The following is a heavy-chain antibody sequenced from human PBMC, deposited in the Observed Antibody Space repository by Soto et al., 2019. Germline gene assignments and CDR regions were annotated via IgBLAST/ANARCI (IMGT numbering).Heavy chain of an antibody. V-gene: IGHV3-30*18. J-gene: IGHJ4*02. D-gene: IGHD6-13*01. CDR1: GFTFSSYG. CDR2: LSYDGSNK. CDR3: AKDLVATAGTPPHLSFDY. Sequence: GGSLRLSCAASGFTFSSYGMHWVRQAPGKGLEWVAVLSYDGSNKYYTDSVKGRFTISRDNSKNTLYLQMNSLRAEDTAMYYCAKDLVATAGTPPHLSFDYWGKGTLVTVSS.